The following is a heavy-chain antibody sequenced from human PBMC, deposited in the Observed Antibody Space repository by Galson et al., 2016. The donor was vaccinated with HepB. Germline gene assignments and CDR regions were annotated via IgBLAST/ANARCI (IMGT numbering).Heavy chain of an antibody. V-gene: IGHV5-51*01. CDR2: IHPRDSET. J-gene: IGHJ6*02. D-gene: IGHD6-19*01. CDR3: ARRVEQWLVSYGMDV. Sequence: QSGAEVKKPGESLKISCKGSGYDFTSYWIGWVRQMPGKGLEWMGIIHPRDSETTYSPSFQGQVTFSVDLSISTAYLKWSSLKASDTATYYCARRVEQWLVSYGMDVWGQGTPVTVSS. CDR1: GYDFTSYW.